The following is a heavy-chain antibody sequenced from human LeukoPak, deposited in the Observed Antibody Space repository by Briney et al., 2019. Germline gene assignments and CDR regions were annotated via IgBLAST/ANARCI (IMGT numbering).Heavy chain of an antibody. Sequence: GGSLRLSCAASGFTFSSYAMSWVRQAPGKGLEWVSAISGSGGSTYYADSVKGRFTISRDNSKDTLYLQMNSLRAEDTAVYYCAKGWSIAVADCLDYWGQGTLVTVSS. CDR1: GFTFSSYA. V-gene: IGHV3-23*01. CDR2: ISGSGGST. CDR3: AKGWSIAVADCLDY. J-gene: IGHJ4*02. D-gene: IGHD6-19*01.